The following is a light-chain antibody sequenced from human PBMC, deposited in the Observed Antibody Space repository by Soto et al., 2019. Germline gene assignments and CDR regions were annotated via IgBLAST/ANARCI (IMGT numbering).Light chain of an antibody. Sequence: QSALTQPPSVSGSPGQSVTISCTGTSSDVGSYYRVSWYQQSPGTAPKLMIYEVSNRLSGVPDRFSGSKSGNTASLTISGLQAEDEADYYCSSYTSSSTYVFGTGTQLTVL. CDR1: SSDVGSYYR. CDR3: SSYTSSSTYV. CDR2: EVS. J-gene: IGLJ1*01. V-gene: IGLV2-18*02.